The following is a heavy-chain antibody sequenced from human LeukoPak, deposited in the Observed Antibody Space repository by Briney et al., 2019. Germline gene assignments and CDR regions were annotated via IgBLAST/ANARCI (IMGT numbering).Heavy chain of an antibody. V-gene: IGHV3-21*01. CDR3: ARDPYSGSYGNYYYYFMDV. CDR2: ISSSSSYI. D-gene: IGHD1-26*01. J-gene: IGHJ6*03. Sequence: GALRLSCAASGFTFSSYSMNWVRQAPGKGLEWVSFISSSSSYIYYADSVKGRFTISRDNAKNSLYLQMNSLRAEDTAVYYCARDPYSGSYGNYYYYFMDVWGKGTTVTISS. CDR1: GFTFSSYS.